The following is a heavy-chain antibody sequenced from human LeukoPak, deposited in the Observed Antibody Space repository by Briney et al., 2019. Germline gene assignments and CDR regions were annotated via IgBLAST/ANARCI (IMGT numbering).Heavy chain of an antibody. Sequence: GGSLRLSCVASGLSASSNYMSWVRQAPGKGLEWVSVIYRDGSSYYAESVKGRFTISRGNSKNTLYIQMNSLRAEDTAVYYCARSFYDILIGYYQYFDYWGQGTLVTVSS. J-gene: IGHJ4*02. V-gene: IGHV3-66*01. CDR1: GLSASSNY. D-gene: IGHD3-9*01. CDR2: IYRDGSS. CDR3: ARSFYDILIGYYQYFDY.